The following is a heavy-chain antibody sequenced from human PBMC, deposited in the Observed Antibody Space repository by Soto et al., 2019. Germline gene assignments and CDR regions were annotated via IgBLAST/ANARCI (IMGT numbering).Heavy chain of an antibody. Sequence: QVQLQESGPGLVKPSETLSLTCTVSGGSISRYYWSWIRQPPGKGLEWIGYMYNTGSTVYNPSFKRRVTISVDTSKNQFSLKLNSVTAADPAVYYCARDLWGYCGTDCYPLDVWGQGTTVTVSS. D-gene: IGHD2-21*02. CDR3: ARDLWGYCGTDCYPLDV. CDR2: MYNTGST. V-gene: IGHV4-59*01. CDR1: GGSISRYY. J-gene: IGHJ6*02.